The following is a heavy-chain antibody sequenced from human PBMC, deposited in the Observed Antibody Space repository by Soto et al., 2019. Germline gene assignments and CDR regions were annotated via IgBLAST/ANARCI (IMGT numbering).Heavy chain of an antibody. CDR1: GYTFTNYY. CDR2: INPSGGST. CDR3: ARELLGATDY. Sequence: ASVKVSCKASGYTFTNYYVHWVRQAPGQGPEWMGVINPSGGSTRDAQKFQGRVTMTRDTSTSTAYMELRSLRSDDTAVYYCARELLGATDYWGQGTLVTVSS. V-gene: IGHV1-46*01. D-gene: IGHD1-26*01. J-gene: IGHJ4*02.